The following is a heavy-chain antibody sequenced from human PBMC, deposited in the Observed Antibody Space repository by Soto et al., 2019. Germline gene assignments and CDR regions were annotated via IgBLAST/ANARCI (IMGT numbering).Heavy chain of an antibody. Sequence: VQLLESGGGLVQPGGSLRLSCAASGFTFSSYAMSWVRQAPGKGLEWVAVISHDEGNKYYGDSMKGRFTISRDNSKNTLYLQMNSLRGDDTAVYYCARGASDFWGGYPEIHFFDSWGQGTLVTVSS. CDR1: GFTFSSYA. D-gene: IGHD3-3*01. V-gene: IGHV3-30*03. J-gene: IGHJ4*02. CDR2: ISHDEGNK. CDR3: ARGASDFWGGYPEIHFFDS.